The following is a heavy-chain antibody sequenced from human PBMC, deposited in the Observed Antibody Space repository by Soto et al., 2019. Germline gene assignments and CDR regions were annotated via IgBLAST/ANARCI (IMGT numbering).Heavy chain of an antibody. CDR3: ARDQEQWLVHDYYGMDV. V-gene: IGHV3-33*01. Sequence: PGGSLRLSCAASGFTFSSYGMHWVRQAPGKGLEWVAVIWYDGSNKYYADSVKGRFTISRDNSKNTLYLQMNSLRAEDTAVYYCARDQEQWLVHDYYGMDVWGQGTTVTVSS. CDR2: IWYDGSNK. CDR1: GFTFSSYG. J-gene: IGHJ6*02. D-gene: IGHD6-19*01.